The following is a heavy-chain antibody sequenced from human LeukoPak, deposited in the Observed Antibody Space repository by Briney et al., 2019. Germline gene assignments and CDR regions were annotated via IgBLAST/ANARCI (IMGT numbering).Heavy chain of an antibody. CDR1: GYTFTGYY. J-gene: IGHJ4*02. V-gene: IGHV1-2*02. CDR2: INPNSGAT. D-gene: IGHD3-10*01. CDR3: ARDPAIYYGSDYYFDY. Sequence: ASVKVSCKASGYTFTGYYMHWVRQAPGQGLECMGWINPNSGATNYAQKFQGRVTMTRDTSISTAYMELSRLRSDDTAVYYCARDPAIYYGSDYYFDYWGQGTLVTVSS.